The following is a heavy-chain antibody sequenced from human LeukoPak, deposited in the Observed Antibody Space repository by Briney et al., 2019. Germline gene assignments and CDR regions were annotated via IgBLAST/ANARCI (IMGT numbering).Heavy chain of an antibody. V-gene: IGHV3-23*01. CDR2: IFNSGTST. CDR1: GFTFSTYA. D-gene: IGHD1-26*01. CDR3: ARESTVGPIQTDALDI. Sequence: GGSLRLSCAASGFTFSTYAMTWVRQAPGKGLEWVSVIFNSGTSTYYADSVRGRFTISRDNAKNTLYLQMNSLGAEDTAVYYCARESTVGPIQTDALDIWGQGTMVTVSS. J-gene: IGHJ3*02.